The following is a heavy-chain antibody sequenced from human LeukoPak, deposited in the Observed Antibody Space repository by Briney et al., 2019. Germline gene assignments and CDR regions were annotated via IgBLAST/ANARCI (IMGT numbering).Heavy chain of an antibody. CDR2: FDSEDGET. CDR3: ATPSGYCSSTSCYGGSDYYYGMDV. Sequence: ASVKVSCKVSGYTLTELSMHWVRQAPGKGLEWMGGFDSEDGETIYAQKFQGRVTMTEDTSTDTAYMELSSLRSEDTAVYYCATPSGYCSSTSCYGGSDYYYGMDVWGQGTTVTVSS. CDR1: GYTLTELS. D-gene: IGHD2-2*01. J-gene: IGHJ6*02. V-gene: IGHV1-24*01.